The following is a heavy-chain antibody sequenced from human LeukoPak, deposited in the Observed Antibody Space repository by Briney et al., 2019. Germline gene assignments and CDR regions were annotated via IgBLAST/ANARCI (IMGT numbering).Heavy chain of an antibody. CDR1: GGSISSSGYY. CDR3: ARVPVPRGELSQVFDY. J-gene: IGHJ4*02. D-gene: IGHD3-16*02. V-gene: IGHV4-39*07. Sequence: SETLSLTCTVSGGSISSSGYYWGWIRQPPGKGLEWIGSIYYSGSTYYNPSLKSRVTISVDTSKNQFSLKLSSVTAADTAVYYCARVPVPRGELSQVFDYWGQGTLVTVSS. CDR2: IYYSGST.